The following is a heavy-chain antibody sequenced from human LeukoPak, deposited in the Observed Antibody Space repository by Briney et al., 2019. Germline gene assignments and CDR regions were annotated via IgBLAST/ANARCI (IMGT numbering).Heavy chain of an antibody. V-gene: IGHV3-23*01. CDR2: ISNSGDST. J-gene: IGHJ4*02. D-gene: IGHD4-17*01. Sequence: GGSLRLSCAASGFTFSSHVMSWVHQAPGKGLEWVSAISNSGDSTFYADSVKGRLTNSRDNSKSTLYLQMNSLRAEDTAVYYCASTGYGVRDYWGQGTLVTVSS. CDR1: GFTFSSHV. CDR3: ASTGYGVRDY.